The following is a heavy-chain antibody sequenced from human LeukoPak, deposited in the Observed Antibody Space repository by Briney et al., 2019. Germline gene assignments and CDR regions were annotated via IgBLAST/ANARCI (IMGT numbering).Heavy chain of an antibody. CDR3: ARVLGYYDSSGYYGGFDP. Sequence: GGSLRLSCAASGFTFSSYSMNWVRQAPGQGLEWVSYITSSSNTIYYADSVKGRFTISRDNAKNSLYLQMNSLRAEDTAVYYCARVLGYYDSSGYYGGFDPWGQGTLVTVSS. CDR1: GFTFSSYS. D-gene: IGHD3-22*01. CDR2: ITSSSNTI. V-gene: IGHV3-48*01. J-gene: IGHJ5*02.